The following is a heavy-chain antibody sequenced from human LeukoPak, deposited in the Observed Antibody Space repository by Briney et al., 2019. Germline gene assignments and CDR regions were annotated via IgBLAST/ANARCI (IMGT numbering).Heavy chain of an antibody. Sequence: SETLSLTCTVSGSISGYYWSWIRQPPGKGLEWIGYIYTSGSTNYNPSLESRVTISVDTSKNQFSLDLSSVTAADTAVYYCARQECTSASCLTKNAFDIWGQGTMVTVSS. CDR1: GSISGYY. D-gene: IGHD2-2*01. J-gene: IGHJ3*02. CDR3: ARQECTSASCLTKNAFDI. CDR2: IYTSGST. V-gene: IGHV4-4*09.